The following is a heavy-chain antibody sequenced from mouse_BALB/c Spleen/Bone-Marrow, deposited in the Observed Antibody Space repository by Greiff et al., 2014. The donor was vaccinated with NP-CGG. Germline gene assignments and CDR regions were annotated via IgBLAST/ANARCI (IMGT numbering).Heavy chain of an antibody. CDR2: INPSTGYT. CDR1: GYTFTSYW. V-gene: IGHV1-7*01. J-gene: IGHJ1*01. Sequence: HVQLKESGAELAKPGASVKMSCKASGYTFTSYWMHWVKQRPGQGLEWIGYINPSTGYTDYNQKFKDKATLTADKSSSTAYMHLSSLTSEDSAVYYCARRDYWYFDVWGAGTTVTVSS. CDR3: ARRDYWYFDV.